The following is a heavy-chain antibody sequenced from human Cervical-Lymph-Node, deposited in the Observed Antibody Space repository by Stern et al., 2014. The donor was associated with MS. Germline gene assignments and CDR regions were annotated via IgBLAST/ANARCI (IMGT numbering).Heavy chain of an antibody. Sequence: QMQLVQSGAEVKKPGASVKVSCKASGYTFIDYYVHWVRQAPGQGLEWMGRINPKSGDTKYAQKFQGRVTMTRDTSISTVYMELGRLTSDDTAVYYCARAGVVVAATPRAYFEYWGQGTLVTVAS. D-gene: IGHD2-15*01. CDR1: GYTFIDYY. CDR2: INPKSGDT. V-gene: IGHV1-2*06. J-gene: IGHJ4*02. CDR3: ARAGVVVAATPRAYFEY.